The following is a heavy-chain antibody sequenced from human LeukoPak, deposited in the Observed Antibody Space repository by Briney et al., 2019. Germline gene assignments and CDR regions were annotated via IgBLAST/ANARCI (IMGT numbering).Heavy chain of an antibody. J-gene: IGHJ4*02. V-gene: IGHV4-39*01. CDR1: SGSISSYY. D-gene: IGHD2-21*02. CDR3: TRYGDRSNREFAY. Sequence: PSETLSLTCTVSSGSISSYYWGWIRQPPGKGLEWIASFYYSGNTYYNPSLQSRVSISVDTSKSQFSLNLNSVTAADTAVYYCTRYGDRSNREFAYGGQGTLVTVSS. CDR2: FYYSGNT.